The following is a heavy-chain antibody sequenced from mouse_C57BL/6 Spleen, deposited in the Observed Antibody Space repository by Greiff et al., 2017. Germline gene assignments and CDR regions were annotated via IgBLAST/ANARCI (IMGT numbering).Heavy chain of an antibody. V-gene: IGHV1-7*01. Sequence: QVQLQQSGAELAKPGASVKLSCKASGYTFTSYWMHWVKQRPGQGLEWIGYINPSSGYTKYTQKFKYTSTLTADKYSSTAYMQLSSLTYEDSAVYYCARRDYDAMDYWGQGTSVTVSS. J-gene: IGHJ4*01. CDR3: ARRDYDAMDY. CDR1: GYTFTSYW. CDR2: INPSSGYT.